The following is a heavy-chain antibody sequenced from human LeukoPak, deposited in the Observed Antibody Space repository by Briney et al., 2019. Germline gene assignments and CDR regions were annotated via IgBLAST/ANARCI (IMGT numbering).Heavy chain of an antibody. CDR1: GFTFSSYA. D-gene: IGHD6-19*01. CDR2: ISGSGGST. J-gene: IGHJ4*02. V-gene: IGHV3-23*01. CDR3: ARGGYSSGLHYDY. Sequence: GGSLRLSCAASGFTFSSYAMSWVRQAPGKGLEWVSAISGSGGSTYYADSVKGQFTISRDNSKDTLYLQMNSLRAEDTAVYYCARGGYSSGLHYDYWGQGTLVTVSS.